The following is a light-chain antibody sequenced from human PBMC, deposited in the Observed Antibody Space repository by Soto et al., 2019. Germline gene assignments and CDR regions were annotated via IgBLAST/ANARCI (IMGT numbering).Light chain of an antibody. J-gene: IGKJ5*01. Sequence: DIQMTQSPSSLSASVGDRVTITCQASQDISNYLNWYQQKPGKAPKLLFYDASNLETGVPSRFSGSGSGTDFTFTISSLQPEDIATYYCQQYDNLPSITFGQGTRLDFK. CDR3: QQYDNLPSIT. CDR1: QDISNY. V-gene: IGKV1-33*01. CDR2: DAS.